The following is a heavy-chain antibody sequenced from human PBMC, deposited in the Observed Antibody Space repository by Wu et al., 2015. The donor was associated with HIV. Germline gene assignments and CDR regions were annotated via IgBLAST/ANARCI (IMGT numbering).Heavy chain of an antibody. CDR2: INPSGGST. Sequence: QAQLLHSGAEVKKPGASVRISCKASGYTFTKYYVHWVRQAPGQGFEWMGIINPSGGSTTYAQRFSDRVTMTSDSSTSTVYMEMDNLRFEDTAVYYCARDLGDDFAVRGFYWYMDVWGRGTAITVS. CDR3: ARDLGDDFAVRGFYWYMDV. V-gene: IGHV1-46*01. J-gene: IGHJ6*03. D-gene: IGHD2-21*02. CDR1: GYTFTKYY.